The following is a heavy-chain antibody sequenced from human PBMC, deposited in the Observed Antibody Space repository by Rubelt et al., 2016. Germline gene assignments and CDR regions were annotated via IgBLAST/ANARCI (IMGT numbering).Heavy chain of an antibody. J-gene: IGHJ4*02. Sequence: GSLRLSCAASGFTFSSYAMSWVRQAPGKGLEWVSAISGSGGSTYYADSVKGRFTISRDNSKNTLYLQMNSLRAEDTAVYYCVKGRGETTMVRGRMPFDYWGQGTLVTVSS. CDR3: VKGRGETTMVRGRMPFDY. CDR2: ISGSGGST. CDR1: GFTFSSYA. D-gene: IGHD3-10*01. V-gene: IGHV3-23*01.